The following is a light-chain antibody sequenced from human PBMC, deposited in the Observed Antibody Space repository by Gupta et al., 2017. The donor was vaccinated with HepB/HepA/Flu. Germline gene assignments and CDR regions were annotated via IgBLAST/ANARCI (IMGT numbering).Light chain of an antibody. CDR3: SSWDDSLNGLV. CDR2: NDI. J-gene: IGLJ3*02. Sequence: QSVLRQPPSASGTPGQRVTISCSGRNSNIGDNEVNWYRQFPGKAPSLLIYNDIQRPSGVPDRFSASRSGTSASLAISGLQSEDEAEYYCSSWDDSLNGLVLGGGTKLTVL. CDR1: NSNIGDNE. V-gene: IGLV1-44*01.